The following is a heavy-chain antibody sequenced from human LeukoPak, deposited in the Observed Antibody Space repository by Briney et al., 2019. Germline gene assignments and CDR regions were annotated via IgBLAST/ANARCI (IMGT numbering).Heavy chain of an antibody. CDR2: INYSGST. J-gene: IGHJ6*03. V-gene: IGHV4-34*01. Sequence: SETLSLTCAVYGGSFTNYYWSWIRQPPGKGLEWIGEINYSGSTNYNPSLKSRVTISVDTSKNQFSLKLSSVTAADTAVYYCARADSGVTTGLFYYYMDVWGKGTTVTVSS. D-gene: IGHD4-11*01. CDR1: GGSFTNYY. CDR3: ARADSGVTTGLFYYYMDV.